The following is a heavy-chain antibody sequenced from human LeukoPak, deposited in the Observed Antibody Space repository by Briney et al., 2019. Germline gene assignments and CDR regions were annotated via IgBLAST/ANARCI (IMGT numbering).Heavy chain of an antibody. D-gene: IGHD2-15*01. Sequence: GGSLRLSCAASGFTFSSYYMNWVRQAPGKGLEWVSSISRSTNYTYFADSLKGRFTISRDNTKNSLYLQMNSLRAEDTAVYYCARVSFADGGYFDYWGQGSLVTVST. CDR2: ISRSTNYT. J-gene: IGHJ4*02. CDR3: ARVSFADGGYFDY. V-gene: IGHV3-21*01. CDR1: GFTFSSYY.